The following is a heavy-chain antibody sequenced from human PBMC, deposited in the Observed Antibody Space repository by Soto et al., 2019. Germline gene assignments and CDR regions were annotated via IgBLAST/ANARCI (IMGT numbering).Heavy chain of an antibody. J-gene: IGHJ6*03. CDR2: ISGSGGST. CDR1: GFTFSSYA. D-gene: IGHD2-2*01. CDR3: AKGAVPAAIVYYYYYMDV. V-gene: IGHV3-23*01. Sequence: EVQLLESGGGLVQPGGSLRLSCAASGFTFSSYAMSWVRQAPGKGLEWVSAISGSGGSTYYADSVKGRFIISRDNSKNTLYLQMNSLRAEDTAVYYCAKGAVPAAIVYYYYYMDVWGKGTTVTVSS.